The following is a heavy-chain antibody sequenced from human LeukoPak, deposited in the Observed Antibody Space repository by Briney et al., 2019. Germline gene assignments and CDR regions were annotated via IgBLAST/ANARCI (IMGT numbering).Heavy chain of an antibody. CDR1: GFTFSSYS. CDR3: ARDYYGSEVEAFDI. V-gene: IGHV3-21*01. J-gene: IGHJ3*02. D-gene: IGHD3-10*01. Sequence: GGSLRLSCAASGFTFSSYSMNWVRQAPEKGLEWVSSISSSSSYIYYADSVKGRFTISRDNAKNSLYQQMNSLRAEDTAVYYCARDYYGSEVEAFDIWGQGTMVTVSS. CDR2: ISSSSSYI.